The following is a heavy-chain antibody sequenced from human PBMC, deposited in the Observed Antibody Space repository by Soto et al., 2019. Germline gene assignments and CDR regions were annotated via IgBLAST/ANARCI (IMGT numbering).Heavy chain of an antibody. CDR2: IIAIFGTA. V-gene: IGHV1-69*13. J-gene: IGHJ6*02. CDR1: GGTFSSYA. D-gene: IGHD3-22*01. CDR3: ARDGSGYYNRWVEGADI. Sequence: ASVKVSCKASGGTFSSYAISWVRQAPGQGLEWMGGIIAIFGTANYAQKFQGRVTMTADESTSTAYMELSSLRSDDTAVYYCARDGSGYYNRWVEGADIWDQGTTVTVSS.